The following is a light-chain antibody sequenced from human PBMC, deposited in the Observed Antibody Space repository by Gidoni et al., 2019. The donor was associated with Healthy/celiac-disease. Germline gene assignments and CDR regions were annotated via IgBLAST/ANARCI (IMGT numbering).Light chain of an antibody. CDR3: SSYTSSSTVV. V-gene: IGLV2-14*01. CDR2: DVS. Sequence: QSALTQPASVSGSPGHSITISCTGTSSDVGGYNYVSWYQQHPGKAPKLMMYDVSKRPSGVSNRFSGSKSGNTASLTSSGLQAEDEADDYCSSYTSSSTVVFGGGTKLTVL. CDR1: SSDVGGYNY. J-gene: IGLJ2*01.